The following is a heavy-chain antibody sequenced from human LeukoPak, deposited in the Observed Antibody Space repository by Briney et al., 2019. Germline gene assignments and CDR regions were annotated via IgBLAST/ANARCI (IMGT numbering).Heavy chain of an antibody. Sequence: PGGSLRLSCAASGFAFSSYNMNWVRQAPGKGLEWVSYISSGSDTIFYADSAKGRFTISRDNAKNSLYLQMNSLRAEDTAVYYCARPYCASTSCPTFEYWGQGTLVTVSS. CDR3: ARPYCASTSCPTFEY. D-gene: IGHD2-2*01. J-gene: IGHJ4*02. CDR2: ISSGSDTI. V-gene: IGHV3-48*01. CDR1: GFAFSSYN.